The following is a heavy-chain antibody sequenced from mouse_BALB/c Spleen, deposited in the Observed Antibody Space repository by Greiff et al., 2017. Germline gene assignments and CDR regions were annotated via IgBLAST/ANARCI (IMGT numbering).Heavy chain of an antibody. CDR1: GYTFTSYV. J-gene: IGHJ3*01. D-gene: IGHD2-3*01. CDR2: INPYNDGT. Sequence: EVKLQESGPELVKPGASVKMSCKASGYTFTSYVMHWVKQKPGQGLEWIGYINPYNDGTKYNEKFKGKATLTSDKSSSTAYMELSSLTSEDSAVYYCAREVDGYYDVPAWFAYWGQGTLVTVSA. V-gene: IGHV1-14*01. CDR3: AREVDGYYDVPAWFAY.